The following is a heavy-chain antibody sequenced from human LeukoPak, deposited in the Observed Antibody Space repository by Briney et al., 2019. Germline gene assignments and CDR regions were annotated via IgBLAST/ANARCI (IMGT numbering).Heavy chain of an antibody. CDR2: ISRSSSYI. CDR1: GFTFSGYS. D-gene: IGHD2-21*02. V-gene: IGHV3-21*01. CDR3: ARVLVGVTALLGSGDY. Sequence: GGSLRLSCAASGFTFSGYSMNWVRQAPGKGLEWVSSISRSSSYIYYADSVKGRFPISRDNAKNSLYLQMNSLRAEDTAVYYCARVLVGVTALLGSGDYWGQGILVTVSS. J-gene: IGHJ4*02.